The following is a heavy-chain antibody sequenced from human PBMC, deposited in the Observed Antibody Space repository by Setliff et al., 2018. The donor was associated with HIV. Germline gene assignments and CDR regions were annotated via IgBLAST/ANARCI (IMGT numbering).Heavy chain of an antibody. CDR3: ARDPYGYCTTTTCYVPGY. J-gene: IGHJ4*02. Sequence: SVKVSCKASGGTSSSYAISWVRQAPGQGLEWMGGIIPIFGTANYAQKFQGRVTITTDESTSTAYMELSSLRSEDTAIYYCARDPYGYCTTTTCYVPGYWGQGTLVTVSS. D-gene: IGHD2-2*03. V-gene: IGHV1-69*05. CDR2: IIPIFGTA. CDR1: GGTSSSYA.